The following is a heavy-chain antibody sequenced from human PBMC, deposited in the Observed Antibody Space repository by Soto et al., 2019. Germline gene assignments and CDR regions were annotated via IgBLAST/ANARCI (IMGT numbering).Heavy chain of an antibody. D-gene: IGHD3-16*01. J-gene: IGHJ6*03. CDR2: ISYDGSNK. CDR1: GLTFSSYG. CDR3: AKDLGYDYIWGSNFYYMDV. Sequence: QVQLVESGGGVVQPGRSLRLSCAASGLTFSSYGMHWFRQAPGKGLEWVTIISYDGSNKYYADSVKGRFTISRDNSKNTLYLQMNSLRAEDTAVYYCAKDLGYDYIWGSNFYYMDVWGKGTTVTVSS. V-gene: IGHV3-30*18.